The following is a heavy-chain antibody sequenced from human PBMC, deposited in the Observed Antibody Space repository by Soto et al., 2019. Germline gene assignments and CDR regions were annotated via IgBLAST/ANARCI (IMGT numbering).Heavy chain of an antibody. Sequence: QVQLVESGGGVVQPGRSPRLSCAASGFTFSSYGMHWVRQAPGKGLEWVAVIWYDGSNKYYADSVKGRFTISRDNSKNTLYLQMNSLRAEDTAVYYCAREYLAAAGLDYWGQGTLVTVSS. CDR3: AREYLAAAGLDY. CDR1: GFTFSSYG. J-gene: IGHJ4*02. D-gene: IGHD6-13*01. CDR2: IWYDGSNK. V-gene: IGHV3-33*01.